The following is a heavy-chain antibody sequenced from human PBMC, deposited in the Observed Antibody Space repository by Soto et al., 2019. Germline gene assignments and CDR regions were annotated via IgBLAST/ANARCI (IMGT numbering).Heavy chain of an antibody. CDR3: ARGNDIPYYYSGLDV. CDR2: INPSSGSA. D-gene: IGHD3-9*01. CDR1: GYTFTTYY. J-gene: IGHJ6*02. V-gene: IGHV1-46*03. Sequence: ASVKVSCKASGYTFTTYYIHWVRQAPGQGLEWMGIINPSSGSAGYAQKFQVRVTVTRDTPTTTVYMELSSLRSEDTAVYYCARGNDIPYYYSGLDVWGQGTTVTVSS.